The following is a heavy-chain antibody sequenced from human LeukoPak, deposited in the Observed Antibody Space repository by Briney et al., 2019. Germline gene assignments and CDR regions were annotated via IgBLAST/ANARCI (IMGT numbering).Heavy chain of an antibody. CDR3: AKTTGPTSSYYYYGMDV. V-gene: IGHV3-30*18. CDR1: GFTFSSYG. D-gene: IGHD2-2*01. CDR2: ISYDGSNK. J-gene: IGHJ6*02. Sequence: EGSLRLSCAASGFTFSSYGMHWVRQAPGKGLEWVAVISYDGSNKYYADSVKGRFTISRDNSKNTLYLQMNSLRAEDTAVYYCAKTTGPTSSYYYYGMDVWGQGTTVTVSS.